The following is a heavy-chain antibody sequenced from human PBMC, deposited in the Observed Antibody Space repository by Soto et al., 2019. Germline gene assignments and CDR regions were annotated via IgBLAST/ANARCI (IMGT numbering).Heavy chain of an antibody. CDR3: AGGGVRGVITRTRDYYGMDV. Sequence: ASVKVSCKTSGYTFTSYGINWVRQAPGQGLEWMGWISAHNGNTNYAQKIQGRVTISADKSISTAYLQWSSLKASDTAMYYCAGGGVRGVITRTRDYYGMDVWGQGTTVTVSS. CDR2: ISAHNGNT. CDR1: GYTFTSYG. J-gene: IGHJ6*02. V-gene: IGHV1-18*01. D-gene: IGHD3-10*01.